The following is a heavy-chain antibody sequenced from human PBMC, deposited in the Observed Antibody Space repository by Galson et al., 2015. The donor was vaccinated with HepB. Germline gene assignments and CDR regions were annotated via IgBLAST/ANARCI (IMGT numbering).Heavy chain of an antibody. V-gene: IGHV4-30-4*01. J-gene: IGHJ6*03. CDR1: GGSISSGDYF. CDR2: IYYSGST. D-gene: IGHD5/OR15-5a*01. Sequence: TLSLTCTVSGGSISSGDYFWSWIRQPPGKGLEWIGYIYYSGSTYYNPSLKSRVTISVDTSKNQFSLKLSSVTAADTAVYYCARGVNPLYYYYYYMDVWGKGTTVTVSS. CDR3: ARGVNPLYYYYYYMDV.